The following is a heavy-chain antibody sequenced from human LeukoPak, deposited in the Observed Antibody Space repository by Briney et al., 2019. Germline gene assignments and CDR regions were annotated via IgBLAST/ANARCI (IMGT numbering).Heavy chain of an antibody. CDR2: ISSSGSTI. V-gene: IGHV3-11*04. J-gene: IGHJ6*03. Sequence: GGSLRLSCAASGFTFSDYYMSWIRQAPGKGLEWVSYISSSGSTIYYADSVKGRFTISRDNAKNSLYLQMNSLRAEDTAVYYCARDRLVEAAARGYYYYYYMDVWGKGTTVTVSS. D-gene: IGHD6-13*01. CDR1: GFTFSDYY. CDR3: ARDRLVEAAARGYYYYYYMDV.